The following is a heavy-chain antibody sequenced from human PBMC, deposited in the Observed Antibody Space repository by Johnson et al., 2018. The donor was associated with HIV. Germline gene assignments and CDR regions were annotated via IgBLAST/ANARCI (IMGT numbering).Heavy chain of an antibody. V-gene: IGHV3-30*04. Sequence: QVQLVESGGGLVQPGASLRLSCSASVFAFSSYAMHWVRQAPGKGLEWVALISYDGSNKYYADSVKGRFTFSRDHSKNTLYLQMNSLRAEDTAVYYCARDRLMTATLFPDAFDIWGQGTMVTISS. CDR1: VFAFSSYA. D-gene: IGHD3-16*01. J-gene: IGHJ3*02. CDR2: ISYDGSNK. CDR3: ARDRLMTATLFPDAFDI.